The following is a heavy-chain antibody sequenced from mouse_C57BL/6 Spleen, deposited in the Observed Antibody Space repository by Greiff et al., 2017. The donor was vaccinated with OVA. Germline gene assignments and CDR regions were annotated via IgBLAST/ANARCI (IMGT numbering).Heavy chain of an antibody. J-gene: IGHJ4*01. Sequence: QVQLQQPGAELVMPGASVKLSCKASGYTFTSYWMHWVKQRPGQGLEWIGEIDPSDSYTNYNQKFKGKSTLTVDKSSSTAYMQLSSLTSEDSAVYYCARSDPYYYGSSYFAMDYWGQGTSVTVSS. CDR3: ARSDPYYYGSSYFAMDY. CDR1: GYTFTSYW. V-gene: IGHV1-69*01. CDR2: IDPSDSYT. D-gene: IGHD1-1*01.